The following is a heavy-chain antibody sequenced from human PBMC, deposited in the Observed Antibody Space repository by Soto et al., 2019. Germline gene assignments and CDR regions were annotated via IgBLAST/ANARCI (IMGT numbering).Heavy chain of an antibody. V-gene: IGHV4-34*01. CDR1: GGSFSGYY. CDR3: ASLIGDNSRWFDP. J-gene: IGHJ5*02. Sequence: SETLSLTCAVYGGSFSGYYWSWIRQPPGKGLEWIGEINHSGSTNYNPSLKSRVTIALDTSKNQFSLKLSSVTAADTAVYYCASLIGDNSRWFDPWCQGTLVTVS. D-gene: IGHD2-21*01. CDR2: INHSGST.